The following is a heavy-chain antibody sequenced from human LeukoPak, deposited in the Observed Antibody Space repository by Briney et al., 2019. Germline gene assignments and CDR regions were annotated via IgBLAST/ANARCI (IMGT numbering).Heavy chain of an antibody. CDR3: ARHGAWAPFDY. CDR1: GGSMSSYY. J-gene: IGHJ4*02. D-gene: IGHD1-26*01. V-gene: IGHV4-59*08. Sequence: PSETLSLTCTVSGGSMSSYYWSSIRQPPGKGLEWIAYIYYSGATNYSPSLKSRVTISVDRSKNQFSLKLNSVTAADTAVYYCARHGAWAPFDYWGQGTLVTVSS. CDR2: IYYSGAT.